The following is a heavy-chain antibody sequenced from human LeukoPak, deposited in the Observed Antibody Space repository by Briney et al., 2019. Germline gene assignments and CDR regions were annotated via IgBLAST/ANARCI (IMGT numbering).Heavy chain of an antibody. J-gene: IGHJ4*02. V-gene: IGHV4-34*01. CDR1: GGSFSGYY. D-gene: IGHD6-13*01. CDR2: INHRGST. CDR3: ARDLGALYSSSWSDY. Sequence: SETLSLTCAVYGGSFSGYYWRWIRQPPGKGLECIGEINHRGSTNHNPSLKSRVTTSVDTSKNQFSLKLSSVTAADTAVYYCARDLGALYSSSWSDYWGQGTLVTVSS.